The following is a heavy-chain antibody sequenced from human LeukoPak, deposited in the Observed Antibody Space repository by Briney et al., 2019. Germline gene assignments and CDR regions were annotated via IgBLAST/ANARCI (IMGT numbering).Heavy chain of an antibody. J-gene: IGHJ4*02. CDR2: ISYDGSNE. D-gene: IGHD5-18*01. CDR3: AKDQGYTYGHSFDY. CDR1: GFTFGSYG. V-gene: IGHV3-30*18. Sequence: GRSLRLSCEASGFTFGSYGMHWVRQAPGKGLEWVALISYDGSNEYYGDSAKGRFTISRDNSKSTLYLQMNSLRAEDTAVYYCAKDQGYTYGHSFDYWGQGTLVTVSS.